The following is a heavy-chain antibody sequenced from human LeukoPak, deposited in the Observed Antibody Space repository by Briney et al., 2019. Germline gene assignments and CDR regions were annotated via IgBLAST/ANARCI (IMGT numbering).Heavy chain of an antibody. D-gene: IGHD2-21*01. CDR1: GFTFSSFA. CDR2: IGGSGDST. CDR3: AKDVDGIYSPVDY. J-gene: IGHJ4*02. Sequence: LPGGSLRLSCAASGFTFSSFAMTWVRQAPGKGLEWVSGIGGSGDSTYYADSVKGRLTISKDNSKNTLYLQMNSLRAGDTAVYYCAKDVDGIYSPVDYWGQGTLVTVSS. V-gene: IGHV3-23*01.